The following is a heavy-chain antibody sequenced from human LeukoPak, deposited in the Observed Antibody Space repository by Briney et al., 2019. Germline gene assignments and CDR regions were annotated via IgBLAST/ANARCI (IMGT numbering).Heavy chain of an antibody. V-gene: IGHV1-46*01. Sequence: ASVKVSCKASGYTFTSYYINWVRQAPGQGLEWMGIINPSGGSTSYAQKFQGRVTMTRDMSTSTVYMELSSLRSEDTAVYYCARAETAFDYWGQGTLVTVSS. CDR2: INPSGGST. CDR1: GYTFTSYY. J-gene: IGHJ4*02. CDR3: ARAETAFDY.